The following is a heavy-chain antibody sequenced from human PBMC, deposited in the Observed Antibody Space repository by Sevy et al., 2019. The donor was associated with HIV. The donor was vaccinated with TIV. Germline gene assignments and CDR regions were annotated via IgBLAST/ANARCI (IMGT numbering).Heavy chain of an antibody. CDR1: GFLFSSYG. J-gene: IGHJ4*02. CDR3: AKVAIKYYDTTGLYFDY. CDR2: ISDDSNKK. V-gene: IGHV3-30*18. Sequence: GGSLRLSCTGSGFLFSSYGIHWVRQAPGKGLEWVAVISDDSNKKYYADSVKGRFTVSRDNSKNPVSLQMNSLTTDDTAVYFCAKVAIKYYDTTGLYFDYWGQGSLVTVSS. D-gene: IGHD3-16*01.